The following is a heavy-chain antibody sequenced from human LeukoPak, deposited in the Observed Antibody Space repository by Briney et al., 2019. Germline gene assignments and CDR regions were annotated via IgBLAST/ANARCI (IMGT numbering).Heavy chain of an antibody. V-gene: IGHV1-46*02. CDR3: ARERIYYDILTADYYYYYGMDV. CDR2: INPSGGST. CDR1: GYTFNNHY. J-gene: IGHJ6*02. D-gene: IGHD3-9*01. Sequence: GASVKVSCKASGYTFNNHYMYWVRQAPGQGLEWMGVINPSGGSTSYAQKFQGRVTMTRDTSTRTVYMEVNSLRSEDTAVYYCARERIYYDILTADYYYYYGMDVWGQGTTVTVSS.